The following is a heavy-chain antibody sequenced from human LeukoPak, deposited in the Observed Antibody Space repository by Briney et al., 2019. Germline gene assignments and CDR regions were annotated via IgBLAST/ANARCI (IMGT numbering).Heavy chain of an antibody. CDR1: GVSISSGGYS. D-gene: IGHD2-15*01. Sequence: PSETLSLTCAVSGVSISSGGYSWSWIRQPPGKGLEWIGYIYYSGSTYYNPSLKSRVTISVDTSKNQFSLKLSSVTAADTAVYYCARRGSPIDIVVVVAAADDAFDIWGQGTMVTVSS. V-gene: IGHV4-30-2*03. CDR3: ARRGSPIDIVVVVAAADDAFDI. CDR2: IYYSGST. J-gene: IGHJ3*02.